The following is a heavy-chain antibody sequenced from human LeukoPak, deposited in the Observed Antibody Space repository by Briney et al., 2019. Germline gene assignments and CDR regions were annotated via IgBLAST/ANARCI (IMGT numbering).Heavy chain of an antibody. J-gene: IGHJ3*02. D-gene: IGHD5-12*01. CDR3: ARHTRPGYGGSENAFDI. CDR2: SYYSGGT. CDR1: GGSLNNYY. V-gene: IGHV4-59*08. Sequence: SETLSLTCTVSGGSLNNYYWGWIRQAAGRGLEWIAYSYYSGGTNYNSSLKSRVTISVDTSKNQFSLKLSSVTATDTAVYYCARHTRPGYGGSENAFDIWGQGTMVTVSS.